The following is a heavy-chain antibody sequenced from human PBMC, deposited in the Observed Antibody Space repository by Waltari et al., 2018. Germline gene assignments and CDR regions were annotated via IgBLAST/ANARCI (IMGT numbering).Heavy chain of an antibody. V-gene: IGHV3-15*07. CDR3: TTGGDGYNPDFDY. CDR2: IKSKTDGGTT. Sequence: SNAWMNWVRQAPGKGLEWVGRIKSKTDGGTTDYAAPVKGRFTISRDDSKNTLYLQMNSLKTEDTAVYYCTTGGDGYNPDFDYWCQGTLVTVSS. J-gene: IGHJ4*02. D-gene: IGHD5-12*01. CDR1: SNAW.